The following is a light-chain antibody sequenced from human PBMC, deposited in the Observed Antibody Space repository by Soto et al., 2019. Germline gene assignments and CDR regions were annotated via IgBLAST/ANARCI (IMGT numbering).Light chain of an antibody. CDR3: CSYAGNYDWV. Sequence: QSALTQPHSVSGSPGQSVTISCTGTSSNVGAYNYVSWYQQHPGKAPKFMIYHVTERHSGVPDRFSGSKSGNTASLTISGLQAEDEADYYCCSYAGNYDWVFGGGTKLTVL. V-gene: IGLV2-11*01. CDR1: SSNVGAYNY. J-gene: IGLJ3*02. CDR2: HVT.